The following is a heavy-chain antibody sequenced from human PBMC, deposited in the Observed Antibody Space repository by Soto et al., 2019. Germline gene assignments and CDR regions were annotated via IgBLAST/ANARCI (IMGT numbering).Heavy chain of an antibody. V-gene: IGHV4-34*01. Sequence: QVQLQQWGAGLLKPSETLSLTCAVYGGSFSGYYWSWIRQPPGKGLEWIGEINHSGSTNYNPSLKSRVTISVDTSKNQFSLKLSSVTAADTAVYYCARARIRFLEWFTPSVAFDIWGQGTMVTVSS. CDR3: ARARIRFLEWFTPSVAFDI. D-gene: IGHD3-3*01. J-gene: IGHJ3*02. CDR1: GGSFSGYY. CDR2: INHSGST.